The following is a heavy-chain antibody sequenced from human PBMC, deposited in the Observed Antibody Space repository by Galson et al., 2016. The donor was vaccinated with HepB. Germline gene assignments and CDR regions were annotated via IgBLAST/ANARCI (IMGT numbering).Heavy chain of an antibody. D-gene: IGHD6-25*01. V-gene: IGHV3-21*01. CDR2: ISNSNSYI. J-gene: IGHJ4*02. Sequence: SLRLSCAASGFTFRSYGMHWVRQAPGKGLEWVSSISNSNSYINYTDSVKGRVTISRDNAKNLVYLQMNSLRAEDTAVYYCASAPAATESDYWGQGTLVTVSP. CDR1: GFTFRSYG. CDR3: ASAPAATESDY.